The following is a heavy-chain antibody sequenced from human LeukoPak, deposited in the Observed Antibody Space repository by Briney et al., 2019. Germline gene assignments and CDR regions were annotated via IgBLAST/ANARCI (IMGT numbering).Heavy chain of an antibody. Sequence: PSETLSLTCAVSGGSISSSNWWSWVRQPPGKGLEWVSAISPWSDYIYYVDSVKGRFTISRDYAKNSLYLQMNSLRAEDTAVYYCARAPTVSVGYCSSSSCQADYWGQGTLVTVSS. D-gene: IGHD2-2*01. CDR3: ARAPTVSVGYCSSSSCQADY. CDR1: GGSISSSN. J-gene: IGHJ4*02. CDR2: ISPWSDYI. V-gene: IGHV3-21*01.